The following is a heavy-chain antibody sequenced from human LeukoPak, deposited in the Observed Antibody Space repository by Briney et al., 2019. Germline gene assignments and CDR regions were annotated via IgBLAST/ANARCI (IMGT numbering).Heavy chain of an antibody. D-gene: IGHD3-10*01. Sequence: ASVKVSCKASGFTFTRYDINWVRQATGQGLEWMGWMNPNNGNTGYAQTFQGRVTMTRDTFTSTAYMELGSLTSEDTAVYYCVRDGEGLAISVNYWFDLWGQGTLVTVSS. CDR1: GFTFTRYD. J-gene: IGHJ5*02. V-gene: IGHV1-8*01. CDR3: VRDGEGLAISVNYWFDL. CDR2: MNPNNGNT.